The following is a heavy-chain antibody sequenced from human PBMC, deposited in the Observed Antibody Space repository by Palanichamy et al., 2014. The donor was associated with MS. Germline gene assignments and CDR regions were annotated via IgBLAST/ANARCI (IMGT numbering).Heavy chain of an antibody. Sequence: EVQLVESGGGLVQPGRSLRLSCAASKFTFNNYGMNWVRQAPGKGLEWVSYISSGGGNIYHADSVKGRFTISRDNAKNSLYLQMNSLRDEDTAVYYCARDLTDYYNGMDVWGQGTTVTVSS. J-gene: IGHJ6*02. CDR1: KFTFNNYG. V-gene: IGHV3-48*02. CDR2: ISSGGGNI. D-gene: IGHD2-8*02. CDR3: ARDLTDYYNGMDV.